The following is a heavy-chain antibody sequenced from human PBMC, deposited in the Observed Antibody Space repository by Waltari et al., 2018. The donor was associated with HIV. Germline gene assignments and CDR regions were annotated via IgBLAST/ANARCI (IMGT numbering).Heavy chain of an antibody. CDR2: IYPGDSDT. V-gene: IGHV5-51*03. J-gene: IGHJ4*02. CDR3: ATSRSTYYDTGGYFDY. D-gene: IGHD3-22*01. CDR1: GYSFTNYW. Sequence: EVQLVQSGAEVKKPGESLKISCKASGYSFTNYWIGRVRQMPGKGLEWMGIIYPGDSDTRYSPSFQGQVTISADKSISTAYLQWSSLKASDTAMYYCATSRSTYYDTGGYFDYWGQGTLVTVSS.